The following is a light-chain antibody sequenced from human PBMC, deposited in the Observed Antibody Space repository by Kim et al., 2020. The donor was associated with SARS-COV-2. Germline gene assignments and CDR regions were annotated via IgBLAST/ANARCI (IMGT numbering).Light chain of an antibody. Sequence: QSVLTQPPSVSAAPGQKVTISCSGSSSNIGNNYVSWYQQLPGTAPKLLIYDNNKRPSGIPDRFSGSKSGTSATLGITGLQTGDEADYYCGTWDSSPSGLVFGGGTQLTVL. J-gene: IGLJ3*02. V-gene: IGLV1-51*01. CDR1: SSNIGNNY. CDR3: GTWDSSPSGLV. CDR2: DNN.